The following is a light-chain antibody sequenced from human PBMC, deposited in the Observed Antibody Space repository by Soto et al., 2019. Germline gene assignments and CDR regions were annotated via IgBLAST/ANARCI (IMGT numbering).Light chain of an antibody. CDR1: QSISRN. J-gene: IGKJ1*01. V-gene: IGKV1-39*01. Sequence: DIQMTQSPSSLSASVGDRVTITCRASQSISRNLNWYQQKPGKAPKLLIYGASSLQSGVPSRFSGSGSGTDFTLTISSLQPEDFVTYYCQQSISTPRTFGQGTKVEI. CDR3: QQSISTPRT. CDR2: GAS.